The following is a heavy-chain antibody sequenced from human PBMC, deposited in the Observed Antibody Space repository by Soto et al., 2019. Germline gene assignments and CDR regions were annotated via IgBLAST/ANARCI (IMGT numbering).Heavy chain of an antibody. D-gene: IGHD3-10*01. J-gene: IGHJ4*02. CDR3: ARVPYYYGSGSYYSGGGSDY. V-gene: IGHV1-69*01. Sequence: QVQLVQSGAEVKKPGSSVKVSCKASGGTFSSYAISWVRQAPGQGLEWMGGIIPIFGTANYAQKFQGRVTITADESTSTAYMELSSLRSEDRAVYYWARVPYYYGSGSYYSGGGSDYWGQGTLVTVSS. CDR2: IIPIFGTA. CDR1: GGTFSSYA.